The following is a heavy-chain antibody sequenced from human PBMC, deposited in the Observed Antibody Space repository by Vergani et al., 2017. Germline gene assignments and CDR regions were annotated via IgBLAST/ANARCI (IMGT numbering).Heavy chain of an antibody. V-gene: IGHV1-46*03. D-gene: IGHD3/OR15-3a*01. J-gene: IGHJ4*02. Sequence: QVQLVQSGAEVGKPGASVKISCKASGYTFTAYYIHWVRQAPEQGLEWVGVISPDGFSTFYAQKFQGRVTITRDTSTSTVYVEVTSLRSDDTAVYYCARGPPRTGFFDYWGQGTLVTVSS. CDR2: ISPDGFST. CDR1: GYTFTAYY. CDR3: ARGPPRTGFFDY.